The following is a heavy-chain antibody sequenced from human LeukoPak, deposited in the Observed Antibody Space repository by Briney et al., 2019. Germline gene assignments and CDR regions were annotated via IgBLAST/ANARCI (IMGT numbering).Heavy chain of an antibody. J-gene: IGHJ3*01. CDR1: GYTFTGYY. CDR3: ARGYCSSTSCPKTY. D-gene: IGHD2-2*01. V-gene: IGHV1-2*02. Sequence: ASVKVSCKASGYTFTGYYMHWVRQAPGQGLEGMGWINPNSGGTNYAQKFQGRVTMTRDTSISTAYMELSRLRSDDTAVYYCARGYCSSTSCPKTYWGQGTMVTVSS. CDR2: INPNSGGT.